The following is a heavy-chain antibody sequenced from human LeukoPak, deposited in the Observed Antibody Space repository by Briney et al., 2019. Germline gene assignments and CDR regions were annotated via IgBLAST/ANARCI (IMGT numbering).Heavy chain of an antibody. CDR3: ARGRYCSGTSCGFDP. V-gene: IGHV4-59*01. D-gene: IGHD2-2*01. J-gene: IGHJ5*02. Sequence: SETLSLTCTVSGGSISSYYWSWIRQPPGKGLEWIGYIYYSGSTNYNPSLKSRVTISVDTSKNRFSLKLSSVTAADTAVYYCARGRYCSGTSCGFDPWGQGTLVTVSS. CDR2: IYYSGST. CDR1: GGSISSYY.